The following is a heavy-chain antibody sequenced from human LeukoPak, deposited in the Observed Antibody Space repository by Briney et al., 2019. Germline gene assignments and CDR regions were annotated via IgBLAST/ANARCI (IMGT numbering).Heavy chain of an antibody. Sequence: GGSLRLSCAASGFTFSSYAMNWVRQAPGKGLEWVSASSGSGGSTYYADSVKGRFTISRDNSKNTLYLQMNSLRVEDTAIYFCAKDSTYDSSGYYDYWGQGTLVTVYS. CDR3: AKDSTYDSSGYYDY. CDR2: SSGSGGST. J-gene: IGHJ4*02. D-gene: IGHD3-22*01. V-gene: IGHV3-23*01. CDR1: GFTFSSYA.